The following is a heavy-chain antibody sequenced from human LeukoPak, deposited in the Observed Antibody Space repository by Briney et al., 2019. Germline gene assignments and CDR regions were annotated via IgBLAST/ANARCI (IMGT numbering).Heavy chain of an antibody. CDR2: ISSSSTYI. CDR1: GFTFSRYT. J-gene: IGHJ4*02. Sequence: GGSLRLSCVASGFTFSRYTMNWVRQAPGKGLEWVSSISSSSTYIYYADSLKGRFTISRDNAQNSLYLQMKSLRADDTAVYYCAKTGAVIDDWSQGTLVTVSS. D-gene: IGHD3-10*01. CDR3: AKTGAVIDD. V-gene: IGHV3-21*04.